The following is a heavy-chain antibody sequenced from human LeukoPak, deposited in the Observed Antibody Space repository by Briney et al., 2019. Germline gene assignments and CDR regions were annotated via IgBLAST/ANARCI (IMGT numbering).Heavy chain of an antibody. Sequence: SQTLSLTCTVSGGSISSGGYYWSWIRQHPGKGLEWIGYIYYSGSTYYNPSLKSRLTISVDTSKNQFSLKLSSVTAADTAVYYCARVDSSSWYLDYWGQGTLVTVSS. CDR2: IYYSGST. CDR1: GGSISSGGYY. V-gene: IGHV4-31*03. J-gene: IGHJ4*02. CDR3: ARVDSSSWYLDY. D-gene: IGHD6-13*01.